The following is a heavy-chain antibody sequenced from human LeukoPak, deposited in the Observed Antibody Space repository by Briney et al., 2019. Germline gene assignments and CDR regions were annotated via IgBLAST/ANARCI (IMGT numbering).Heavy chain of an antibody. CDR3: ARARHYRYSETYDSDY. Sequence: ASVKVSCKASGYTFTNYYIHWVRQAPGQGLEWMGIINASGGGTSYAQKFQGRVTMTRDTSTSTVYMELSSLRSEDTAIYYCARARHYRYSETYDSDYWGQGTLATVSS. D-gene: IGHD1-26*01. J-gene: IGHJ4*02. V-gene: IGHV1-46*01. CDR1: GYTFTNYY. CDR2: INASGGGT.